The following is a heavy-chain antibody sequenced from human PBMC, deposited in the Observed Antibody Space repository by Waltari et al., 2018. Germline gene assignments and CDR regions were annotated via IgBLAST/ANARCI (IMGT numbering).Heavy chain of an antibody. CDR1: GFNFSRSW. Sequence: EVQLVESGGGLVQPGGSLRLACVASGFNFSRSWMTWVRQAPGKGLEWVANIREDGNEKASVDSVKGRFTISRDNTKNSLYLQMNSLRDEDTAVYYCTRDWSIIRGVPCAFDIWGQGTMVIVSS. J-gene: IGHJ3*02. V-gene: IGHV3-7*03. CDR3: TRDWSIIRGVPCAFDI. CDR2: IREDGNEK. D-gene: IGHD3-10*01.